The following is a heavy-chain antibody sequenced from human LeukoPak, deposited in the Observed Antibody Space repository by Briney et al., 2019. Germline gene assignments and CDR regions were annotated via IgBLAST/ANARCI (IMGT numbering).Heavy chain of an antibody. CDR3: ASSGRIKGDAFDI. D-gene: IGHD1-26*01. V-gene: IGHV3-23*01. Sequence: PGASLRLSCAASGFTFSSYGMSWVRQAPGKGREWVSAISGSGGSTYYADSGKGRITISRDNSKNTLYLQMNSLRAEDTAVYYCASSGRIKGDAFDIWGQGTMVTVSS. J-gene: IGHJ3*02. CDR2: ISGSGGST. CDR1: GFTFSSYG.